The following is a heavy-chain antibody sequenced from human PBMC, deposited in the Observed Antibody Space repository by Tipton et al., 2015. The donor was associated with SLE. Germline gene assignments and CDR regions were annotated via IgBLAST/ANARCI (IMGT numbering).Heavy chain of an antibody. Sequence: TLSLTCTVSGDSIRSYYWNWIRQPPGKGLEWIGSISYSGNTNYNPSLKSRVTILLDTSKSRFSLKLTSVTAADTAVHYCARGDSSGWYRDWFFDLWGRGTLVTVSS. CDR3: ARGDSSGWYRDWFFDL. CDR2: ISYSGNT. CDR1: GDSIRSYY. D-gene: IGHD6-19*01. J-gene: IGHJ2*01. V-gene: IGHV4-59*01.